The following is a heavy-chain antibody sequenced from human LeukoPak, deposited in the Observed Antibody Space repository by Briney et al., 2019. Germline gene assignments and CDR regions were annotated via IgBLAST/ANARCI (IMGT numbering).Heavy chain of an antibody. J-gene: IGHJ3*02. D-gene: IGHD2-2*01. Sequence: GESLKISCKASGYSYTTYWISWARQMPGKGLEWMGRIDPSDSYTNYSPSFQGHVTISADKTISTAYLQWSSLKASDTAIYYCARRQLPYAFDIWGQGTMVTVSS. CDR2: IDPSDSYT. CDR1: GYSYTTYW. V-gene: IGHV5-10-1*01. CDR3: ARRQLPYAFDI.